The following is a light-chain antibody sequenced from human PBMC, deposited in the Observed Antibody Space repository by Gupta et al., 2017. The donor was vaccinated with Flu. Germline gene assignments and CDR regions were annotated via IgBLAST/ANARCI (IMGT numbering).Light chain of an antibody. Sequence: QSVLTQPPSVSGAPGQRVTISCSGSSSSFGNNAVNWYNQLPGKNTKRLSDYDDLLSSGVSDRGSCYTAGNYASREISELKSEEEEDDYWDASDDRMKSVVFGGGTKLTVL. CDR3: DASDDRMKSVV. CDR1: SSSFGNNA. CDR2: YDD. J-gene: IGLJ3*02. V-gene: IGLV1-36*01.